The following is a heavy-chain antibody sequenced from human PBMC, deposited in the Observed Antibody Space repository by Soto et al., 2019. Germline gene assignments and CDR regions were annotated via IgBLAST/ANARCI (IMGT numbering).Heavy chain of an antibody. CDR3: ARVVSESSSFFEP. CDR1: GGSISSVGYY. D-gene: IGHD6-13*01. J-gene: IGHJ5*02. Sequence: QVHLQESGPGLVKPSQTLSLTCTVSGGSISSVGYYWSWTRQHPGQGLEWIGYIYYRGSTYYNPCRQSRVTIAVDTSKNQSSLKLSSVTAADTALYYCARVVSESSSFFEPWGQGTVVTVSS. V-gene: IGHV4-31*03. CDR2: IYYRGST.